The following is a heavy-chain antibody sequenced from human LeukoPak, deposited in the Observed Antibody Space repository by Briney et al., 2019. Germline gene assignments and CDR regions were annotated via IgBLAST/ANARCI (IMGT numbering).Heavy chain of an antibody. J-gene: IGHJ3*02. CDR3: TTEDVWLQSDAFDI. CDR2: IKSKTDGGTT. V-gene: IGHV3-15*01. Sequence: GGSLRLSCAASGFTFSNAWMSWVRQAPGKGLEWVGRIKSKTDGGTTDYAAPVKGRFTISRDDSKNTLYLQMNSLKTEDTAVYYCTTEDVWLQSDAFDIWGQGTMVTVSS. CDR1: GFTFSNAW. D-gene: IGHD5-24*01.